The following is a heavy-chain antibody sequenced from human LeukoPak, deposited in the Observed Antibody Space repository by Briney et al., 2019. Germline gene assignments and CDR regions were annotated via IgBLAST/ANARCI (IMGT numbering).Heavy chain of an antibody. Sequence: GASVKVSCKASGYTFTSYGISWVRQATGQGLEWMGWINPNSGNTGYAQKFQGRVTITRDTSISTVYMELSSLRSEDTAVYYCARGPPTAQYFQHWGQGTLVTVSS. V-gene: IGHV1-8*03. J-gene: IGHJ1*01. CDR2: INPNSGNT. D-gene: IGHD1-1*01. CDR1: GYTFTSYG. CDR3: ARGPPTAQYFQH.